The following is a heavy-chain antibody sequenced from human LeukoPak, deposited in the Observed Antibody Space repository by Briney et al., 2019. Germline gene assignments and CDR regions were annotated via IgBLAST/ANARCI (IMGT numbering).Heavy chain of an antibody. D-gene: IGHD4-11*01. V-gene: IGHV1-8*01. CDR3: AKGETVISGTRIVVMTTPVF. CDR2: MNPNTGDT. J-gene: IGHJ1*01. CDR1: GYTFTGYD. Sequence: ASVRVSCKASGYTFTGYDINWVRQATGQGLEWMGWMNPNTGDTGYAQKFQGRVTMTRNSSIDTAYMELSGLRSGDTAVYYCAKGETVISGTRIVVMTTPVFWGQGTLVSVSA.